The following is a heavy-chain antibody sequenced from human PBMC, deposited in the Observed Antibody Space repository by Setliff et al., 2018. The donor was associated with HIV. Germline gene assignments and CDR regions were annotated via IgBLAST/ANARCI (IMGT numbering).Heavy chain of an antibody. Sequence: PSETLSLTCSVSNDFITGSYYWAWIRQPPGKGLEWIGSIYYSGSAYYSPSLKSRVTISVDTSNNQFSLTLPSVTAADTAVYYCARHVPDYDILTGYFTKHFDYWGRGTLVTAPQ. J-gene: IGHJ4*02. V-gene: IGHV4-39*01. D-gene: IGHD3-9*01. CDR2: IYYSGSA. CDR1: NDFITGSYY. CDR3: ARHVPDYDILTGYFTKHFDY.